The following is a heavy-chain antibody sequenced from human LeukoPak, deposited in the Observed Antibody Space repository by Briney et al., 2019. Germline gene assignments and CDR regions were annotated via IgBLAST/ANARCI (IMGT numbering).Heavy chain of an antibody. V-gene: IGHV4-31*03. Sequence: SETLSLTCTVSGGSISSGGYYWSWIRQHPGKGLEWIGYIYYSGSTYYNPSLKSRVTISVDTSKNQFSLKLSSVTAADTAVYYCARTHYYDSSGSPLRYFDLWGRGTLVTVSS. CDR1: GGSISSGGYY. J-gene: IGHJ2*01. D-gene: IGHD3-22*01. CDR2: IYYSGST. CDR3: ARTHYYDSSGSPLRYFDL.